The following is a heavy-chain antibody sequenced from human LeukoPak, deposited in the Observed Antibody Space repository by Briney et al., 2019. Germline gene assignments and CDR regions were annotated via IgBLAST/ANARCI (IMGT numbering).Heavy chain of an antibody. CDR1: EFTFNIYG. CDR2: ISYDGSNK. D-gene: IGHD2-2*01. V-gene: IGHV3-30*03. J-gene: IGHJ6*02. Sequence: QPGRSLTLPCAASEFTFNIYGKHGVRRAPGKGLEWVPLISYDGSNKYYADSVQGRFSISRDNSKITLYLQMNSLRAEDTVVYYCATSAARHCSSTSCYYYYGMDVWGQGTTVTVSS. CDR3: ATSAARHCSSTSCYYYYGMDV.